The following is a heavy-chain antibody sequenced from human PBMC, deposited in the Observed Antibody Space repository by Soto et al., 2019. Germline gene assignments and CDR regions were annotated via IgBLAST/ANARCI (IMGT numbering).Heavy chain of an antibody. CDR1: GFTFSSYA. CDR2: ISYDGSNK. CDR3: ARKYSSSWYYFDY. Sequence: GGSLRLSCAASGFTFSSYAMHWVRQAPGKGLEWVAVISYDGSNKYYADSVKGRFTISRDNSKNTLYLQMNSLRAEDTAVYYCARKYSSSWYYFDYWGQGTLVTVSS. V-gene: IGHV3-30-3*01. D-gene: IGHD6-13*01. J-gene: IGHJ4*02.